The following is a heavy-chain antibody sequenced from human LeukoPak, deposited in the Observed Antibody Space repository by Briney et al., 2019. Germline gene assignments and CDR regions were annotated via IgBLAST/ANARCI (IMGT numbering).Heavy chain of an antibody. V-gene: IGHV3-30*18. Sequence: PGGSLRLSCAASGFTFSSYAMSWVRQAPGKGLEWVAVISYDGSNKYYADSVKGRFTISRDNAKNSLYLQMNSLRAEDTALYYCAKDGSGSDYYFDYWGQGTLVTVSS. CDR1: GFTFSSYA. J-gene: IGHJ4*02. D-gene: IGHD1-26*01. CDR2: ISYDGSNK. CDR3: AKDGSGSDYYFDY.